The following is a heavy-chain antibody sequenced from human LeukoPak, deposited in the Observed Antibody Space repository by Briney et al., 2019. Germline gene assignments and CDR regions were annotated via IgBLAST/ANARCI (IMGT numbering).Heavy chain of an antibody. CDR1: GFTFSSYW. D-gene: IGHD1-1*01. V-gene: IGHV3-74*01. CDR3: ARGNAHALDI. Sequence: GGSLRLSCAASGFTFSSYWMHWVRQAPGKGLVWVSRISTDGSTTTYADSVKGRFTISRDNAKNTAFLQMNSLRAEDTAVYYCARGNAHALDIWGQGTMVTVSS. CDR2: ISTDGSTT. J-gene: IGHJ3*02.